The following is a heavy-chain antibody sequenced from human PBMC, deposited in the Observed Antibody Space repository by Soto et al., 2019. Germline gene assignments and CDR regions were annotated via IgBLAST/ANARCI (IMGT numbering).Heavy chain of an antibody. D-gene: IGHD6-13*01. V-gene: IGHV4-59*01. Sequence: PSETLSLTCTVSGGSISSYYWSWIRQPPGKGLEWIGYIYYSGSTNYNPSLKSRVTISVDTSKNQFSLKLSSVTAADTAVYYCARGRASSWYSELLSATKNYYGMDVWGQGTTVTVSS. CDR3: ARGRASSWYSELLSATKNYYGMDV. CDR2: IYYSGST. CDR1: GGSISSYY. J-gene: IGHJ6*02.